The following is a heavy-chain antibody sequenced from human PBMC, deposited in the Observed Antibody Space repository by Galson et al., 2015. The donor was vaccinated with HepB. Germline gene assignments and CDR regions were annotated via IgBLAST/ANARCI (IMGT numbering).Heavy chain of an antibody. Sequence: SLRLSCAASGFTFSSYSMNWVRQAPGKGLEWVSSISSSSYIYYADSVKGRFTISRDNAKNSLYLQMNSLRAEDTAVYYCARDPEADGPGDSSGDALNWGQGTLFTVSS. CDR2: ISSSSYI. CDR1: GFTFSSYS. D-gene: IGHD3-22*01. CDR3: ARDPEADGPGDSSGDALN. V-gene: IGHV3-21*01. J-gene: IGHJ4*02.